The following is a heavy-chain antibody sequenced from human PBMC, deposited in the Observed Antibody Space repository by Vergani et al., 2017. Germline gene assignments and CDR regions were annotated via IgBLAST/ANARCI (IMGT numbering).Heavy chain of an antibody. CDR1: GYTFTGYY. CDR3: ATKLQGLVGGGYFDY. CDR2: INPNSGGT. Sequence: QVQLVQSGAEVKKPGASVKVSCKASGYTFTGYYMHWVRQAPGQGLEWMGWINPNSGGTNYAQKFQGRVTMTRDTSISTAYMELSRLRSDDTAVYYCATKLQGLVGGGYFDYWGQGTLVTVSS. J-gene: IGHJ4*02. V-gene: IGHV1-2*02. D-gene: IGHD6-19*01.